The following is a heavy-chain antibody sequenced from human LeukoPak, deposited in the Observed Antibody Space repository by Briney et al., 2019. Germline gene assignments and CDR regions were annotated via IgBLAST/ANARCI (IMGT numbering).Heavy chain of an antibody. CDR2: ISGSGGRT. CDR3: AKGPRNFASGTFYFDY. Sequence: PGGSLRPSCAASGAASGFTFSKYAMTWVRRPPGKGLEWVSAISGSGGRTYYADSVKGRFTISRDNSKNTLYLQMNSLRPEDTAVYFCAKGPRNFASGTFYFDYWGQGTLVPVSS. J-gene: IGHJ4*02. D-gene: IGHD2-21*01. V-gene: IGHV3-23*01. CDR1: GFTFSKYA.